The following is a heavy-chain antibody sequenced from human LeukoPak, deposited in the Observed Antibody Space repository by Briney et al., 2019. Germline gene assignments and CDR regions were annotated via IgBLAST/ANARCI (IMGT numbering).Heavy chain of an antibody. J-gene: IGHJ4*02. CDR1: GGSISSYY. D-gene: IGHD3-22*01. Sequence: SETLSLTCAVSGGSISSYYWSWIRQPAGKGLEWIGRIYTSGSTNYNPSLKSRVTMSVDTSKNQFSLKLSSVTAADTAVYYCARDLNIYDSSGRLDYWGQGTLVTVSS. CDR2: IYTSGST. CDR3: ARDLNIYDSSGRLDY. V-gene: IGHV4-4*07.